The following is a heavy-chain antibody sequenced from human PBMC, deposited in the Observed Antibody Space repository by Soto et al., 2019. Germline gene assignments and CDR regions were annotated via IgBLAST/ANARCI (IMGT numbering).Heavy chain of an antibody. CDR2: ISAHNGDT. D-gene: IGHD1-1*01. Sequence: FTTYGITWVRQAPGQGLEWMARISAHNGDTNYAQKLQGRVTVTRDTSTSTAYMELRSLRSDDTAVYYCARGRYGDYWGQGALVTVSS. CDR1: FTTYG. V-gene: IGHV1-18*01. CDR3: ARGRYGDY. J-gene: IGHJ4*02.